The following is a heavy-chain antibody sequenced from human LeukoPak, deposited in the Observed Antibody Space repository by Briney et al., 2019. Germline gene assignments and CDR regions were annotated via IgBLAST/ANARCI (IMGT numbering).Heavy chain of an antibody. CDR1: GFTFSSCA. D-gene: IGHD2-8*01. V-gene: IGHV3-23*01. Sequence: GGSLRLSCAASGFTFSSCAMSWVRQAPGKGLEWVSAISGSGDGTYYADSVKGRSTISRDNSKNTLYLQMSGLRAEDTAVYYCAKEPSYCTNGVCYSRVFDRWGQGTLVTVSS. CDR3: AKEPSYCTNGVCYSRVFDR. CDR2: ISGSGDGT. J-gene: IGHJ5*02.